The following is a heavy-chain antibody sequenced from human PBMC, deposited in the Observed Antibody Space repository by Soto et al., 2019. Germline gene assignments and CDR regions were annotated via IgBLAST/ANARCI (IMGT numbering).Heavy chain of an antibody. CDR3: AKRQSFDFWSGYLPFFDY. D-gene: IGHD3-3*01. CDR1: AINFRSYA. Sequence: PGGSLRLSCSASAINFRSYAMSWVRQAPGKGLEWVSAVGGSGSDTYYADFVKGRFTVSRDDSKNTLYLHMSSLRVEDTAIYYCAKRQSFDFWSGYLPFFDYWGKGT. CDR2: VGGSGSDT. V-gene: IGHV3-23*01. J-gene: IGHJ4*02.